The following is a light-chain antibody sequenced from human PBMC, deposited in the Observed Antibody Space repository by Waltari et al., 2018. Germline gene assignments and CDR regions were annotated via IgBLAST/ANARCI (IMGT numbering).Light chain of an antibody. J-gene: IGKJ1*01. V-gene: IGKV3-15*01. CDR1: QSVSSN. Sequence: EIVMTQSPATLSVSPGERATFSCRASQSVSSNLAWYQQNPGQTPRLFIYGSSTRATGIPARFIGSGYVTEFTRTVSNLQSEDFSVYYCQQYINWLRTFSQGTKVDIK. CDR3: QQYINWLRT. CDR2: GSS.